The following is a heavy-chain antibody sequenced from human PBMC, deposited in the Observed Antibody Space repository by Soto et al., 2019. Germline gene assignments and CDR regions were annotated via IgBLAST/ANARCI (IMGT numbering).Heavy chain of an antibody. V-gene: IGHV4-30-4*01. CDR2: IYYSGST. CDR1: GGSISSGDYY. D-gene: IGHD3-16*02. J-gene: IGHJ4*02. CDR3: ASSTFGGVIVIPRPFDY. Sequence: SETLSLTCTVSGGSISSGDYYWSWIRQPPGKGLEWIGYIYYSGSTYYNPSLKSRATISVDTSKNQFSLKLSSVTAADTAVYYCASSTFGGVIVIPRPFDYWGQGTLVTVSS.